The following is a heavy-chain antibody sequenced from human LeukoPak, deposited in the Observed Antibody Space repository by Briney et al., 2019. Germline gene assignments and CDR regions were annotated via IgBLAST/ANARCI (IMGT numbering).Heavy chain of an antibody. CDR3: AREYYYDSSGYYYFGY. D-gene: IGHD3-22*01. CDR2: IIPIFGTA. J-gene: IGHJ4*02. Sequence: SVKVSCKASGGTFSSYAISWVRQAPGQGLEWMGGIIPIFGTANCAQKFQGRVTITTDESTSTAYMELSSLRSEDTAVYYCAREYYYDSSGYYYFGYWGQGTLVTVSS. CDR1: GGTFSSYA. V-gene: IGHV1-69*05.